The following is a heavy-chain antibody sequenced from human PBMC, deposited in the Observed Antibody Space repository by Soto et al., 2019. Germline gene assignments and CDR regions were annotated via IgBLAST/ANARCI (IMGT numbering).Heavy chain of an antibody. CDR3: AKDFGYCSGGSCYGYYGMAV. J-gene: IGHJ6*02. CDR1: GFTFSSYA. V-gene: IGHV3-23*01. D-gene: IGHD2-15*01. Sequence: EVQLLESGGGLVQPGGSLRLSCAASGFTFSSYAMSWVRQAPGKGLEWVSAISGSGGSTYYADSVKGRFTISRDNSKNTLYLQMNSLRAEDTAVYYCAKDFGYCSGGSCYGYYGMAVWGQGTTVTVSS. CDR2: ISGSGGST.